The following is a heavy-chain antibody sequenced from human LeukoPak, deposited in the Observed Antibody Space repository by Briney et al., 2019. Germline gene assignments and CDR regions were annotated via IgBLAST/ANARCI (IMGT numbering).Heavy chain of an antibody. J-gene: IGHJ4*02. Sequence: SETLSLTCAVYGGSFSGYYWSWIRQPPGKGLEWIGEINHSGSTNYNPSLKSRVTISVDTSKNQFSLKLSSVTAADTAVYYCARGVRYHRKDSAPGKLGFLGQGTLVNGSS. CDR2: INHSGST. D-gene: IGHD3-16*01. CDR1: GGSFSGYY. CDR3: ARGVRYHRKDSAPGKLGF. V-gene: IGHV4-34*01.